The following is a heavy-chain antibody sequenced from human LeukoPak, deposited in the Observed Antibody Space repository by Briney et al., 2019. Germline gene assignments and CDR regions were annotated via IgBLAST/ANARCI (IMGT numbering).Heavy chain of an antibody. CDR2: IYYSGST. CDR1: GGSISSYY. J-gene: IGHJ6*02. CDR3: ARNRGWYATDV. V-gene: IGHV4-59*01. D-gene: IGHD6-19*01. Sequence: SETLSLTCTVSGGSISSYYWSWIRQPPGKGLEWIGYIYYSGSTNYNPSLKSRVTISVDTSKNQFSLKLSSVTAADTAVYYCARNRGWYATDVWGQGAAVTVSS.